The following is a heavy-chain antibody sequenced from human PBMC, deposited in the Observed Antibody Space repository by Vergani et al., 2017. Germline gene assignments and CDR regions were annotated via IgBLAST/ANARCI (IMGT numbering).Heavy chain of an antibody. CDR2: IIPIFGTA. Sequence: QVQLVQSGAEVKKPGSSVKVSCKASGGTFSSYAISWVRQAPGQGLEWMGGIIPIFGTANYAQTFQGRVTITADESTSTAYMELSSLRSEDTAVYYCARDGGAGAHYYYCYMDVWGKGTTVTVSS. CDR1: GGTFSSYA. D-gene: IGHD2-21*01. J-gene: IGHJ6*03. CDR3: ARDGGAGAHYYYCYMDV. V-gene: IGHV1-69*01.